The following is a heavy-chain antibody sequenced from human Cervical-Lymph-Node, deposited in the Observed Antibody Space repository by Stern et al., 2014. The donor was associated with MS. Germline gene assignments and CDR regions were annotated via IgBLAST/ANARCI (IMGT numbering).Heavy chain of an antibody. J-gene: IGHJ4*02. CDR3: ANRDMGYTYGRHDY. D-gene: IGHD5-12*01. CDR1: GGTFNNHV. CDR2: IIPMFGAA. Sequence: QVQLVESGAEVRKPGSSVKVSCKASGGTFNNHVISWVRQARGQGLEWMGGIIPMFGAANYARKFQGRVTLTAAETPRPIHMVLSSLKYEDTAMYYCANRDMGYTYGRHDYWGQGTLVTVS. V-gene: IGHV1-69*01.